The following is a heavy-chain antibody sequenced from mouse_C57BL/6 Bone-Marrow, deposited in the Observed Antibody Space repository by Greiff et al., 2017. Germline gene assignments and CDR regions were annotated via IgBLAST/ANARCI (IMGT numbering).Heavy chain of an antibody. V-gene: IGHV1-81*01. Sequence: QVQLQQSGAELARPGASVKLSCKASGYTFTSYGISWVKQRTGEGLEWIGEIYPRSGNTYYNEKFKGKATLTADKSSSKAYMELRSLTSEDSAVYYCARRPDYYGSSYYAMDYWGQGTSVTVSS. D-gene: IGHD1-1*01. CDR2: IYPRSGNT. CDR3: ARRPDYYGSSYYAMDY. CDR1: GYTFTSYG. J-gene: IGHJ4*01.